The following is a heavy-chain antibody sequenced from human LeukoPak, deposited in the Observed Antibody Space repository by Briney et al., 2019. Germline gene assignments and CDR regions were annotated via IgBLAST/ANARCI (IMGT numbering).Heavy chain of an antibody. CDR2: IRSSSRGTI. Sequence: GGSLRLSCAASGFKFSDYSINWVRQAPGKGLEWISYIRSSSRGTIYYADSVKGRFTISRDNAKNSLYLQMNSLRVEDTAVYYCARDHNWGFDYWGQGTLVTVSS. D-gene: IGHD7-27*01. CDR3: ARDHNWGFDY. J-gene: IGHJ4*02. V-gene: IGHV3-48*01. CDR1: GFKFSDYS.